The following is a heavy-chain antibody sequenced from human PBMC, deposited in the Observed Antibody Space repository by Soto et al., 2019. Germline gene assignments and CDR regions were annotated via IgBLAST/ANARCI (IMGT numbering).Heavy chain of an antibody. CDR3: ATLGGYSYGYSGRSDPFDY. J-gene: IGHJ4*02. Sequence: EVQLLESGGGLVQPGGSLRLSCAASGFTFSSYAMSWVRQAPGKGLEWVSAISGSGGSTYYADSVKGRFTISRDNSKNTLYLQMNSLIAEDTAVYYCATLGGYSYGYSGRSDPFDYWGQGTLVTVSS. CDR1: GFTFSSYA. CDR2: ISGSGGST. V-gene: IGHV3-23*01. D-gene: IGHD5-18*01.